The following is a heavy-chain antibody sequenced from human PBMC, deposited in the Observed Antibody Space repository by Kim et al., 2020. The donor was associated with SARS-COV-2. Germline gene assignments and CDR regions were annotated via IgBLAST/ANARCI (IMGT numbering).Heavy chain of an antibody. CDR2: INSDGSST. CDR1: GFTFSSCW. Sequence: GGSLRLSCAASGFTFSSCWMHWVRQAPGKGLVWVSRINSDGSSTSYADSVKGRFTISRDNAKNTVYLQMNSRRTEDTAVYYCTSLVGAPRWGQGTLVTVSS. D-gene: IGHD1-26*01. V-gene: IGHV3-74*01. CDR3: TSLVGAPR. J-gene: IGHJ4*02.